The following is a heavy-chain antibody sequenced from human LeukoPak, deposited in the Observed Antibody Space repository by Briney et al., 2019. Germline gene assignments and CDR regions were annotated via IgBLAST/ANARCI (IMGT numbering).Heavy chain of an antibody. Sequence: PGGSLRLSCAASGCTFSSYGMNWVRQAPGKGLEWVSSISSISSYIFYADSVKGRFTISRGNAKNSLYLQMNSLRAEDTAVYFCARPADYYDNSGYYDYWGQGTLVTVSS. CDR3: ARPADYYDNSGYYDY. CDR1: GCTFSSYG. D-gene: IGHD3-22*01. CDR2: ISSISSYI. J-gene: IGHJ4*02. V-gene: IGHV3-21*01.